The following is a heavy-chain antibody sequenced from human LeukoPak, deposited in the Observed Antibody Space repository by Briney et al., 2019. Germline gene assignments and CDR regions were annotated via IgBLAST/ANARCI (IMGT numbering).Heavy chain of an antibody. CDR2: IWYDGSDQ. Sequence: PGGSLRLSCAASGFTFSRFGMHWVRQAPGKGLEWVAVIWYDGSDQRYADSVKGRFTVSRDNPKNMVYLQMSSLGAEDTAVYYCAREVYGGYVYDFWGQGTLVTVSS. CDR1: GFTFSRFG. D-gene: IGHD5-12*01. V-gene: IGHV3-33*01. J-gene: IGHJ4*02. CDR3: AREVYGGYVYDF.